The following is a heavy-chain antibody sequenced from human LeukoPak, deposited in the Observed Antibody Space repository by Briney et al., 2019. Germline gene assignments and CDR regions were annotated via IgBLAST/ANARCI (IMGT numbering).Heavy chain of an antibody. V-gene: IGHV1-69*01. CDR2: IIPIFGTA. D-gene: IGHD2-2*01. CDR3: ARDPHPGWDRSSTSCYDRYFDY. CDR1: GGTFSSYA. J-gene: IGHJ4*02. Sequence: GSSVKVSCKASGGTFSSYAISWVRQAPGQGLEWMGGIIPIFGTANYAQKFQGRVTVTADESTSTAYMELSSLRSEDTAVYYCARDPHPGWDRSSTSCYDRYFDYWGQGTLVTVSS.